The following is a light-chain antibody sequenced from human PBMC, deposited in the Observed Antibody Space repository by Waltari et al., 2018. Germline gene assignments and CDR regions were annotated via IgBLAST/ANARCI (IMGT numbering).Light chain of an antibody. CDR2: STD. Sequence: SSELTQDPGVSVALGQTVTITCQGDSLRTYAADWYQQRPGQAPILVLFSTDDRPSGIPDRFSGYSSGDTASLTITGTQAEDEAAYYCSSRDPTINAVVFGGGTRLTVL. CDR3: SSRDPTINAVV. CDR1: SLRTYA. J-gene: IGLJ2*01. V-gene: IGLV3-19*01.